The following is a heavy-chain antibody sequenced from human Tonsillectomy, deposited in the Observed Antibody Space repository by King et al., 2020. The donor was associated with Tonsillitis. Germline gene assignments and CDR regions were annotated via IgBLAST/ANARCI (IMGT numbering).Heavy chain of an antibody. Sequence: VQLVESGGGVVQPGRSLRLSCAASGFTFSHYGMHWVRQAPGKGLEWVAVIWSDGSHKQYADSVKGRFIISRDNSKNTLYLQMNSLRAEDTAVYYCARDYCGGDCYFEDYWGQGTLITVSS. J-gene: IGHJ4*02. D-gene: IGHD2-21*02. CDR1: GFTFSHYG. CDR2: IWSDGSHK. CDR3: ARDYCGGDCYFEDY. V-gene: IGHV3-33*08.